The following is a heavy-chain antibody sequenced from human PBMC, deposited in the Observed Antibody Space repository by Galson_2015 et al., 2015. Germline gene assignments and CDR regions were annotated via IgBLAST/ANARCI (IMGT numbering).Heavy chain of an antibody. CDR2: IKQDGSEK. Sequence: SLRLSCAASGFTFSSYEMNWVRQAPGKGLEWVANIKQDGSEKYYVDSVKGRFTISRDNAKNSLYLQMNSLRAEDTAVYYCARGQMATTLYYYYGSDVWGQATTVTVSS. CDR1: GFTFSSYE. J-gene: IGHJ6*02. CDR3: ARGQMATTLYYYYGSDV. D-gene: IGHD5-24*01. V-gene: IGHV3-7*01.